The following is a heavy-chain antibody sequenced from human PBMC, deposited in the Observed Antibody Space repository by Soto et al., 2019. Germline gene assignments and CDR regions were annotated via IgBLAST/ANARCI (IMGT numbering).Heavy chain of an antibody. CDR3: ARDGYSSGFDY. Sequence: GPMRLCWAVAGVTVRIPSVNWFRQAPGKGLEWVSSISTTSSYIYYADSVKGRFTISRDNAKNSLYLQMDSLRAEDTAVYYCARDGYSSGFDYWGQGTMVTVSS. V-gene: IGHV3-21*01. CDR2: ISTTSSYI. J-gene: IGHJ4*02. CDR1: GVTVRIPS. D-gene: IGHD6-19*01.